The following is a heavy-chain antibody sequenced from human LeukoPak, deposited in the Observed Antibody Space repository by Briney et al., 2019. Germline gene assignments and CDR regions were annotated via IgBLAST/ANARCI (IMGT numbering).Heavy chain of an antibody. Sequence: ASVKVSCKVSGYTFTGYYMHWVRQAPGQGLEWMGWINPNSGGTNYAQKFQGRVTMTRDTSISTAYMELSRLRSDDTAVYYCARHELRFLEWGVGRAFDIWGQGTMVTVSS. CDR3: ARHELRFLEWGVGRAFDI. CDR1: GYTFTGYY. CDR2: INPNSGGT. D-gene: IGHD3-3*01. J-gene: IGHJ3*02. V-gene: IGHV1-2*02.